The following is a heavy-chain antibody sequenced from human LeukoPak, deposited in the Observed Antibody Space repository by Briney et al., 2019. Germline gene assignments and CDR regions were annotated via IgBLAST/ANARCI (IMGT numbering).Heavy chain of an antibody. D-gene: IGHD4-11*01. J-gene: IGHJ3*02. CDR2: IYPGDSDT. Sequence: PGESLKISCKGSGYGFTSYWIGWVRQMPGKGLEWMGIIYPGDSDTRYSPSFQGQVTISADKSISTAYLRWSSLKASDTAMYYCARQSSNYLSDAFDIWGQGTMVTVSS. CDR1: GYGFTSYW. V-gene: IGHV5-51*01. CDR3: ARQSSNYLSDAFDI.